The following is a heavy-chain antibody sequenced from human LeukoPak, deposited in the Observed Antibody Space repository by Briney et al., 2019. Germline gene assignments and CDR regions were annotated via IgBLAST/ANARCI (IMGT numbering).Heavy chain of an antibody. V-gene: IGHV3-7*01. D-gene: IGHD2-21*02. CDR1: GFTFSSYW. CDR3: ARDRNGVAYCGGDCYSNY. CDR2: IKQDGSEK. Sequence: GGSLRLSCAASGFTFSSYWMSWVRQAPGKGLEWVANIKQDGSEKYYVDSAKGRFTISRDNAKNSLYLQMNSLRAEDTAVYYCARDRNGVAYCGGDCYSNYWGQGTLVTVSS. J-gene: IGHJ4*02.